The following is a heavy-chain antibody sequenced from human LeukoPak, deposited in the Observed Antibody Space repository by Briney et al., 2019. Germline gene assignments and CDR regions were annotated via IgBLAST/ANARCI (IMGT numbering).Heavy chain of an antibody. D-gene: IGHD4-17*01. V-gene: IGHV3-30*18. CDR1: GITFSNYG. CDR2: ISYDGSNK. J-gene: IGHJ4*02. CDR3: AKFHDYGDYVPRRYFDY. Sequence: GRSLRLSCAASGITFSNYGMHWVRQAPGKGLEWVAVISYDGSNKYYADSVKGRFTISRDNSKNTLYLQMNSLRAEDTAVYYCAKFHDYGDYVPRRYFDYWGQGTLVTVSS.